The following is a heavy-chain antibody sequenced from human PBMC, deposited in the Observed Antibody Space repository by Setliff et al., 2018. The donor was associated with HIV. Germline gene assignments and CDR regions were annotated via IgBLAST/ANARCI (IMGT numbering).Heavy chain of an antibody. Sequence: SETLSLTCAVSGGSISSHYWSWIRQPPGKGLEWIGSIYYSGSTYYNPSLKSRVTISVDTSKNQFSLKLSSVTAADTAVYYCARGIYSYGYLFDYWGQGTLVTVSS. J-gene: IGHJ4*02. CDR2: IYYSGST. V-gene: IGHV4-59*05. CDR1: GGSISSHY. CDR3: ARGIYSYGYLFDY. D-gene: IGHD5-18*01.